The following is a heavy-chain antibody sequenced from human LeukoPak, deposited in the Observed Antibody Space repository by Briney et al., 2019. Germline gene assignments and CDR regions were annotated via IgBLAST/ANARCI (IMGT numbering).Heavy chain of an antibody. CDR3: ARDSGFDP. CDR2: IIPILGIA. CDR1: GGTFSSYA. J-gene: IGHJ5*02. V-gene: IGHV1-69*04. Sequence: SVKVSCKASGGTFSSYAISWVRQAPGQGLEWMGRIIPILGIANYAQKFQGRVTITADKSTSTAYMELSSLRSGDTAVYYCARDSGFDPWGQGTLVTVSS.